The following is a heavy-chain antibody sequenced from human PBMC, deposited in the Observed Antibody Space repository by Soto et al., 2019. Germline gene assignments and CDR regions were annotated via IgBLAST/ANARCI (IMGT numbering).Heavy chain of an antibody. J-gene: IGHJ4*02. Sequence: QVQPVESGGGVLQPGKSLRLSCAASGFTFSTYGIHWVRQAPGKGLEWVALISYDGGSKYYGDSVKGRFIISRDNSHNTVSLQMNSLRADDTAVYFCAQEQLAMTVVVADYFDSWGQGTLVTVSS. V-gene: IGHV3-30*18. CDR2: ISYDGGSK. CDR3: AQEQLAMTVVVADYFDS. D-gene: IGHD3-22*01. CDR1: GFTFSTYG.